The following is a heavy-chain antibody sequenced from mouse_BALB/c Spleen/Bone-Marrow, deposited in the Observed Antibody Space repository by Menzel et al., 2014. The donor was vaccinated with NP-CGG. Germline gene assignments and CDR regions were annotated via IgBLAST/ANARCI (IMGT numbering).Heavy chain of an antibody. CDR1: GFSLTSYG. Sequence: VMLVESGPGLVQPSQSLSITCTVSGFSLTSYGVHWVRQSPRKGLEWLGVIWRGGSTDYNAAFMSRLSITKDNSKSQVFFKMNSLQADDTAIYYCAKNWGYGYAMDYWGQGTSVTVSS. CDR3: AKNWGYGYAMDY. V-gene: IGHV2-5*01. CDR2: IWRGGST. D-gene: IGHD3-1*01. J-gene: IGHJ4*01.